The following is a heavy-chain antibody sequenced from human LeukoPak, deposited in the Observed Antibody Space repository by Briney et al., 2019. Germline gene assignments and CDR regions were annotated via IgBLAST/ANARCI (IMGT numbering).Heavy chain of an antibody. CDR3: ARVRVPAATYRFDP. V-gene: IGHV4-4*07. CDR2: IYTSGST. D-gene: IGHD2-2*01. Sequence: SETLSLTCTVSGGSISSYYWSWIRQPAGKGLEWIGRIYTSGSTNYNPSLKSRVTMSVDTSKNQFSLKLSSVTAADTAVYYCARVRVPAATYRFDPWGQGTLVTVSS. J-gene: IGHJ5*02. CDR1: GGSISSYY.